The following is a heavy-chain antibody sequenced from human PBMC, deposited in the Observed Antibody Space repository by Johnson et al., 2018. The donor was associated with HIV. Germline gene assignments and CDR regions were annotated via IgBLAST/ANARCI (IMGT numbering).Heavy chain of an antibody. J-gene: IGHJ3*02. Sequence: VQLVESGGGVVQPGRSLRLSCAASGFTFSSYAMHWVRQAPGKGLEWVAVISYDGSNKYYADSVKGRFTISRDNAKNSLYLQMNSLRVEDTAVYYCAKTAAADAFDIWDQGTMVTVSS. V-gene: IGHV3-30-3*02. CDR3: AKTAAADAFDI. CDR2: ISYDGSNK. CDR1: GFTFSSYA. D-gene: IGHD2-2*01.